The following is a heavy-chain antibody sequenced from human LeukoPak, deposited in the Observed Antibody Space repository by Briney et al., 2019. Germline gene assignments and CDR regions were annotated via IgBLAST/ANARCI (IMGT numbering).Heavy chain of an antibody. V-gene: IGHV3-23*01. Sequence: PGGSLRLSCAASGFTFSSYAMTWVRQAPGKGLEWVSAISGSGGSTYYADSVEGRFTMSRDNSKNTLYLQMSSLRAEDTAVYYCAKDSGYSSSWYDFDYWGQGTLVTVSS. CDR3: AKDSGYSSSWYDFDY. CDR1: GFTFSSYA. D-gene: IGHD6-13*01. CDR2: ISGSGGST. J-gene: IGHJ4*02.